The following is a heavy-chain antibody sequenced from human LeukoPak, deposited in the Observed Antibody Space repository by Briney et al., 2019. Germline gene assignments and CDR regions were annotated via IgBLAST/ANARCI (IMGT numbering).Heavy chain of an antibody. CDR3: ARDQGYLDF. D-gene: IGHD2-15*01. Sequence: SGTLSLTCTVSGVSITSYYWSWIRQPPGKGLEWIGYISYSGSTNYNPSLKSRITILVDTSKNQFSLKLSSVTAADTAVYYCARDQGYLDFWGQGTLVTVSS. J-gene: IGHJ4*02. V-gene: IGHV4-59*01. CDR2: ISYSGST. CDR1: GVSITSYY.